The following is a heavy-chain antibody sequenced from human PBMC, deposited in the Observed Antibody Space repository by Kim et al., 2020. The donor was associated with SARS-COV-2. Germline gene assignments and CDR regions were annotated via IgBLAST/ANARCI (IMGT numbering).Heavy chain of an antibody. D-gene: IGHD6-6*01. V-gene: IGHV5-51*01. CDR3: ASVQQLVPYYYGMDV. Sequence: GESLKISCKGSGYSFTSYWIGWVRQMPGKGLEWMGIIYPGDSDTRYSPSFQGQVTISADKSISTAYLQWSSLKASDTAMYYCASVQQLVPYYYGMDVWGQGTTVTVSS. CDR2: IYPGDSDT. J-gene: IGHJ6*02. CDR1: GYSFTSYW.